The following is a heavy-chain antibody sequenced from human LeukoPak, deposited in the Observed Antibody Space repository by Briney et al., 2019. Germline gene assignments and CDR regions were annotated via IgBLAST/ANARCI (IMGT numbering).Heavy chain of an antibody. V-gene: IGHV1-69*04. Sequence: GASVKVSCKASGGTFSSYAISWVRQAPGQGLEWMGRIIPILGIANYAQKFQGRVTITADKSTSTAYMELSSLRSEDTAVYYCARVLSVVVTANLHAFDIWGQGTMVTVSS. J-gene: IGHJ3*02. D-gene: IGHD2-21*02. CDR2: IIPILGIA. CDR3: ARVLSVVVTANLHAFDI. CDR1: GGTFSSYA.